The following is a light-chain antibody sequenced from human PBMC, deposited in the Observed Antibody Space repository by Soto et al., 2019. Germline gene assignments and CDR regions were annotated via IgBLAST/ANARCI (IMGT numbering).Light chain of an antibody. CDR1: SSNIGAGYD. J-gene: IGLJ2*01. CDR3: QSYDSSLSGPVV. V-gene: IGLV1-40*01. Sequence: QSVLTQPPSVSGAPGQRVTFSCTGSSSNIGAGYDVHWYQQLPGTAPKLLIYGNSNRPSGVPDRFSGSKSGTSASLAITGLQAEDEADYYCQSYDSSLSGPVVFGGGTKLTVL. CDR2: GNS.